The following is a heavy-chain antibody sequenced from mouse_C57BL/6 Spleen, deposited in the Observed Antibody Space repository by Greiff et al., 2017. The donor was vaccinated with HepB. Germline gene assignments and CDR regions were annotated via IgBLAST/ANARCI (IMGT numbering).Heavy chain of an antibody. J-gene: IGHJ1*03. CDR1: GYTFTDYY. D-gene: IGHD1-1*01. Sequence: VQLQQSGPELVKPRASVKISCKASGYTFTDYYINWVKQRPGQGLEWIGWIFPGSGSTYYNEKFKGKATLTVDKSSSTAYMLLSSLTSEDSAVYFCARGYYGSSYEGFDWYFDVWGTGTTVTVSS. V-gene: IGHV1-75*01. CDR3: ARGYYGSSYEGFDWYFDV. CDR2: IFPGSGST.